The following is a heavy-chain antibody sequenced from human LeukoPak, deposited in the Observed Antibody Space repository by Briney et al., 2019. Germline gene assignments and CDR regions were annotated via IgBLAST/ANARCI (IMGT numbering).Heavy chain of an antibody. J-gene: IGHJ6*02. CDR1: GFTFSSYG. D-gene: IGHD6-13*01. V-gene: IGHV3-33*01. Sequence: GGSLRLSCAASGFTFSSYGMHWVRQAPGKGLEWVAVIWYDGSNKYYADSVKGRFTISRDDSKNTLYLQMNSLRAEDTAVYYCARRMQLARPPYYYYGMDVWGQGTTVTVSS. CDR3: ARRMQLARPPYYYYGMDV. CDR2: IWYDGSNK.